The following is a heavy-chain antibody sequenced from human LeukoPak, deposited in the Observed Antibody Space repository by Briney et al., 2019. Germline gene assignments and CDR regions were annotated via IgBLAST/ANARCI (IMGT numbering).Heavy chain of an antibody. CDR1: GDSMNSHY. D-gene: IGHD4-17*01. J-gene: IGHJ3*02. CDR3: ARDPAAVTKGLDI. Sequence: SETLSLTCTVSGDSMNSHYWSWIRQPPGKGLGWFGYICNIGSTNYNASLKSRVTISVDKSKNQLSLRLSSVTAADTAVYYCARDPAAVTKGLDIWGQGTMVTVSS. CDR2: ICNIGST. V-gene: IGHV4-59*11.